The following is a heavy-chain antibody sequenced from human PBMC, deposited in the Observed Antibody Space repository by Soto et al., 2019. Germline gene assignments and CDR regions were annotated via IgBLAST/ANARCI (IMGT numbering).Heavy chain of an antibody. V-gene: IGHV3-30*02. CDR1: AVTFTGYG. CDR2: IRFDGSNI. CDR3: AKNWDTTFSSSSH. D-gene: IGHD6-6*01. Sequence: GGSLRLSCAASAVTFTGYGMHWVRRAPGKGLEWVAVIRFDGSNIYYADSVKGRFTISRDNARNMLYLQMNSLRAEDTAVYYCAKNWDTTFSSSSHWGQGTLVTVSS. J-gene: IGHJ4*02.